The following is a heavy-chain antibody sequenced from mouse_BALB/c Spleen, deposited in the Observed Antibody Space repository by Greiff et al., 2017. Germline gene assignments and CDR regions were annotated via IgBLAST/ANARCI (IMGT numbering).Heavy chain of an antibody. CDR2: IRNKANGYTT. CDR1: GFTFTDYY. CDR3: ARGGLLRPAWFAY. J-gene: IGHJ3*01. V-gene: IGHV7-3*02. Sequence: EVKLMESGGGLVQPGGSLRLSCATSGFTFTDYYMSWVRQPPGKALEWLGFIRNKANGYTTEYSASVKGRFTISRDNSQSILYLQMNTLRAEDSATYYCARGGLLRPAWFAYWGQGTLVTVSA. D-gene: IGHD2-3*01.